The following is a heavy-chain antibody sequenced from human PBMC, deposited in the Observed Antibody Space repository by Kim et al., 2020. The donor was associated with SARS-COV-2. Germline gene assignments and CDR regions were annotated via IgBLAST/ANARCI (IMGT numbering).Heavy chain of an antibody. CDR3: ARGAAAGTRGAVEFDP. Sequence: SETLSLTCTVSGGSISSSSYYWGWIRQPPGKGLEWIGSIYYSGSTYYNPSLKSRVTISVDTSKNQFSLKLSSVTAADTAVYYCARGAAAGTRGAVEFDPWGQGTLVTVSS. J-gene: IGHJ5*02. D-gene: IGHD6-13*01. CDR1: GGSISSSSYY. V-gene: IGHV4-39*01. CDR2: IYYSGST.